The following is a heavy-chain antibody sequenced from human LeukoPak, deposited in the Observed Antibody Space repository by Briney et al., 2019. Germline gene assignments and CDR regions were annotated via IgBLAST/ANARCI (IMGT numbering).Heavy chain of an antibody. D-gene: IGHD3-16*01. CDR1: GFLFTGQF. CDR3: VGDDDTLAYGVEYYMDV. Sequence: ASVTVSCKVSGFLFTGQFIHWVRQAPAQGLEWMGWVNPKSGGTNSAPKFRGRVTMTVDTSITTIYMELRSLRSEDTAVYCCVGDDDTLAYGVEYYMDVWGTGTTVTVTS. V-gene: IGHV1-2*02. J-gene: IGHJ6*03. CDR2: VNPKSGGT.